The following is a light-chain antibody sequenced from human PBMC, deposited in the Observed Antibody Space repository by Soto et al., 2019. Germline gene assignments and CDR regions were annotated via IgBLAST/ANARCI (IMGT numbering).Light chain of an antibody. CDR1: QTVRNNY. V-gene: IGKV3-20*01. Sequence: EFVLTQSPATLSLSPGERATLSCRASQTVRNNYLAWYQQKPAQAPRLLIYDASSRATGIPDRFSGGGSGTVFTLTISRLEPEDFAVYYCQQFSSYPLTFGGGTKVDIK. CDR2: DAS. CDR3: QQFSSYPLT. J-gene: IGKJ4*01.